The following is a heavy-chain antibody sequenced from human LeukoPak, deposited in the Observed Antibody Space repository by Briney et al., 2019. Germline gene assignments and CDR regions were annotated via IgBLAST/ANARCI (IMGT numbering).Heavy chain of an antibody. CDR2: ISSSSSSI. D-gene: IGHD3-22*01. CDR1: GFTFSSYS. Sequence: PGGSLRLSCAASGFTFSSYSMMWVRQAPGKGLEWVSYISSSSSSISYADSVKGRFTISRDNAKNSLYLQMNSLRDEETAVYYCARRLPGSGYSEFDYWGQGTLVTVSS. CDR3: ARRLPGSGYSEFDY. J-gene: IGHJ4*02. V-gene: IGHV3-48*02.